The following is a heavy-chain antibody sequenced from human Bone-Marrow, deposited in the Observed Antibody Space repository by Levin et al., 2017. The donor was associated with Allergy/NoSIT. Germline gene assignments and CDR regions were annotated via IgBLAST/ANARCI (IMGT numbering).Heavy chain of an antibody. Sequence: GGSLRLSCAASGFTFSSNAMTWVRQPPGKGLEFVASVGGSGILTYYADSVRGRFTISRDNSRNTVYLQMSSLRAEDTAVYHCARNRGGNWQNFFVSWGQGTLVTVSS. CDR1: GFTFSSNA. V-gene: IGHV3-23*01. CDR3: ARNRGGNWQNFFVS. CDR2: VGGSGILT. J-gene: IGHJ4*02. D-gene: IGHD4-23*01.